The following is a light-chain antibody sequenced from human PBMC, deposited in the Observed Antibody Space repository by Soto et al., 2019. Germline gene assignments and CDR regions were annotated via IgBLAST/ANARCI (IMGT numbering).Light chain of an antibody. Sequence: IVLTQSPDTLSLSPGEGATLSCRASHSVSGRYLAWYQQKPGQAPRLLIYDASSRATGIPDRFSGSGSGTDFTLTISSLEPEDSAVYYCQQYGSSPLLTFGGGTKV. CDR3: QQYGSSPLLT. CDR1: HSVSGRY. V-gene: IGKV3-20*01. J-gene: IGKJ4*01. CDR2: DAS.